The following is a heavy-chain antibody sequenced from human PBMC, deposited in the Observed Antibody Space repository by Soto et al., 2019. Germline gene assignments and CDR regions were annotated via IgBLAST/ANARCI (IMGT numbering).Heavy chain of an antibody. CDR1: GYIFSSYY. CDR2: IDPSRGST. D-gene: IGHD3-3*01. V-gene: IGHV1-46*01. Sequence: ASVKVSCKASGYIFSSYYMHWVRQAPGEGLEWMGFIDPSRGSTSYAQKFQGRVTMTRDTSKNHFSLKLTSVTAADTAVYYCARVPALFGLAPLDYWGQGTLVTVSS. J-gene: IGHJ4*02. CDR3: ARVPALFGLAPLDY.